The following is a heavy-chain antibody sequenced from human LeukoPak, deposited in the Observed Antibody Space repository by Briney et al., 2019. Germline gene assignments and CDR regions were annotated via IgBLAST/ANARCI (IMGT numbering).Heavy chain of an antibody. J-gene: IGHJ6*03. CDR1: GGSISSYY. Sequence: SETLSLTCTVSGGSISSYYWSWIRQPPGKGLEWIGYIYYSGSTNYNPSLKSRVAISVDTSKNQFSLKLSSVTAADTAVYYCARAGIAVAGGMDVWGKGTTVTVSS. D-gene: IGHD6-19*01. V-gene: IGHV4-59*12. CDR3: ARAGIAVAGGMDV. CDR2: IYYSGST.